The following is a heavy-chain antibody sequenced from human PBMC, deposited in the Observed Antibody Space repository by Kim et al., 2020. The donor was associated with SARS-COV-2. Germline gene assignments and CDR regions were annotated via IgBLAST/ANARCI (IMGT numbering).Heavy chain of an antibody. D-gene: IGHD6-19*01. J-gene: IGHJ4*02. CDR1: GFTFSSYG. Sequence: GGSLRLSCAASGFTFSSYGMHWVRQAPGKGLEWVAVISYDGSNKYYADSVKGRFTISRDNSKNTLYLQMNSLRAEDTAVYYCAKTGIAVAAFDYWGQGTLVTVSS. CDR2: ISYDGSNK. V-gene: IGHV3-30*18. CDR3: AKTGIAVAAFDY.